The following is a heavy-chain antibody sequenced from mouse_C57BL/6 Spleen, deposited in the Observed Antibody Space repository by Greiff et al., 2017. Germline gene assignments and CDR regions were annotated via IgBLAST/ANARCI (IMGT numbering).Heavy chain of an antibody. D-gene: IGHD2-12*01. CDR2: ISYDGSN. CDR1: GYSITSGYY. Sequence: EVQLQQSGPGLVKPSQSLSLTCSVTGYSITSGYYWNWIRQFPGNKLEWMGYISYDGSNNYNPSLKNRISITRDTSKNQFFLKLNSVTTEDTATYYCASSYDDAMDCWGQGTSVTVSS. V-gene: IGHV3-6*01. J-gene: IGHJ4*01. CDR3: ASSYDDAMDC.